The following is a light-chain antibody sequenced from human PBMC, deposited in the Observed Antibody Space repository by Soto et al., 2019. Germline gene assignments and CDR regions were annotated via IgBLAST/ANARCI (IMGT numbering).Light chain of an antibody. J-gene: IGLJ1*01. CDR1: SSDVGAYNF. V-gene: IGLV2-11*01. CDR3: CSYEGNYKYV. Sequence: QSVLTQPRSVSGSPGQSVTISCTGTSSDVGAYNFASWYQQHPGTAPKLMIHDVNKRPSGVPDRFSGSKSGNTASLTISGLQADDEADYYCCSYEGNYKYVLGTGTKV. CDR2: DVN.